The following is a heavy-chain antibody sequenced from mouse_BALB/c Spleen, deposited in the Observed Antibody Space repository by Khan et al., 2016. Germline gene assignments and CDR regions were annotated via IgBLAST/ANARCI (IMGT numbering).Heavy chain of an antibody. Sequence: VQLKQSGPELVKPGASVKMSCKASGYTFTSYIMHWVKQKPGQGLEWIGYINPYNDGSKYNEKFKGKATLTSDKSSSTAYMELSSLNSEDSAVYYCARKNYYVSSFYWYCAVWGAGTTVTVSS. J-gene: IGHJ1*01. D-gene: IGHD1-1*01. CDR1: GYTFTSYI. V-gene: IGHV1S136*01. CDR3: ARKNYYVSSFYWYCAV. CDR2: INPYNDGS.